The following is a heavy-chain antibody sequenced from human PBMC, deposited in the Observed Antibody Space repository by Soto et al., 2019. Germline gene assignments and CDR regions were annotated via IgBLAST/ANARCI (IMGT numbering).Heavy chain of an antibody. V-gene: IGHV1-18*01. CDR3: ARDSPPKTGSSSRGKRYNWFDP. D-gene: IGHD6-6*01. CDR2: ISAYNGNT. CDR1: GYTFTSYG. J-gene: IGHJ5*02. Sequence: GASVKVSCKASGYTFTSYGISWVRQAPGQGLEWMGWISAYNGNTNYAQKLQGRVTITTDKSTSTAYMELSSLRSEDTAVYYCARDSPPKTGSSSRGKRYNWFDPWGQGTLVTVSS.